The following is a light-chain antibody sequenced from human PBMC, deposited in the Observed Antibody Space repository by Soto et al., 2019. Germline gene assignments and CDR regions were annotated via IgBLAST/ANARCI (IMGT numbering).Light chain of an antibody. Sequence: MVLTQSPGTLSLSPWEIATLSCRASQGLGTNLAWYQQKPGQAPRLLIYAASTRATGVPGRFSGSGSGTEFTLTISSLQSEDFAVYYCQQYNHWPLTFGGGTKVDIK. CDR1: QGLGTN. CDR2: AAS. J-gene: IGKJ4*01. CDR3: QQYNHWPLT. V-gene: IGKV3-15*01.